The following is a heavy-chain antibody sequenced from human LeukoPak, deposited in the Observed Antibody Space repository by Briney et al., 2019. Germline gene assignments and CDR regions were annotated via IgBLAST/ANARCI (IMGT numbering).Heavy chain of an antibody. CDR2: IYPGDSDT. V-gene: IGHV5-51*01. D-gene: IGHD3-10*01. CDR3: ARLMRRSLLWFGKFKGAFDI. CDR1: GYSFTSYW. J-gene: IGHJ3*02. Sequence: GESLKISCKGSGYSFTSYWIGWVRQMPGKRLEWMGIIYPGDSDTRYSPSFQGQVAISADESISTAYLQWSSLKASDTAMYYCARLMRRSLLWFGKFKGAFDIWGQGTMVTVSS.